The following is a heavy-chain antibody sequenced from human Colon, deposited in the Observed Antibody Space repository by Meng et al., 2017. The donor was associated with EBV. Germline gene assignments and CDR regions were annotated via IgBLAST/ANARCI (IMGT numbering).Heavy chain of an antibody. V-gene: IGHV4-30-4*01. D-gene: IGHD2-21*01. Sequence: QVRLQEPGPGLVEPSQTLSLTCTVSGGSMSSGNYYWSWIRQPPGKGLEWIGYIHHSGSAYYNPSLKSRVSISVDTSKNQFSLNLNSMTAADTAVYYCASFDHIPRRNYFDYWGQGTLVTVPS. CDR1: GGSMSSGNYY. CDR2: IHHSGSA. J-gene: IGHJ4*02. CDR3: ASFDHIPRRNYFDY.